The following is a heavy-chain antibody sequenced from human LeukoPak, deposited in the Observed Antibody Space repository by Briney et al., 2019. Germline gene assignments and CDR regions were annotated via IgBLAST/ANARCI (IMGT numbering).Heavy chain of an antibody. D-gene: IGHD3-3*01. V-gene: IGHV4-59*01. CDR1: GGSISSYY. CDR2: IYYSGST. Sequence: SETLSLTCTVSGGSISSYYWSWIRQPPGKGLEWIGYIYYSGSTNYNPSLKSRVTISVDTSKNQFSLKLSSVTAADTAVYYCARADFWSGYYWTFFDYWGQGTLVTVSS. CDR3: ARADFWSGYYWTFFDY. J-gene: IGHJ4*02.